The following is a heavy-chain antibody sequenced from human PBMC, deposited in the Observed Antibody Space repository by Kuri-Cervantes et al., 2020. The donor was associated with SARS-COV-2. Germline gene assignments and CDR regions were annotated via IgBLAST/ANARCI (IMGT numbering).Heavy chain of an antibody. J-gene: IGHJ6*02. CDR1: GFTFSSYG. D-gene: IGHD3-22*01. Sequence: GGSLRLSCAASGFTFSSYGMHWVRQAPGKGLEWVAVISYDGSNKYYADSVKGRFTISRDNSKNTLYLQMNSLRAEDTAVYYCAKGSYYDSSGSNYYYYGMDVWGQGTTVTVSS. CDR2: ISYDGSNK. CDR3: AKGSYYDSSGSNYYYYGMDV. V-gene: IGHV3-30*18.